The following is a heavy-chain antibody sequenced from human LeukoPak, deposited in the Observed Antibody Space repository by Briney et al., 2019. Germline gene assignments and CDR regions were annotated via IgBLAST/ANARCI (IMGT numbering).Heavy chain of an antibody. CDR3: AKNAAYYYGSGGYSGY. CDR1: GGSISSYY. V-gene: IGHV3-23*01. Sequence: PSETLSLTCTVSGGSISSYYWSSVRKAPGKGLERVSVISGGGGSTYYADSVRGRFTISRNNSKNTLYLQMNSLRAEDTAVYYCAKNAAYYYGSGGYSGYWGQGTLVTVSS. D-gene: IGHD3-10*01. J-gene: IGHJ4*02. CDR2: ISGGGGST.